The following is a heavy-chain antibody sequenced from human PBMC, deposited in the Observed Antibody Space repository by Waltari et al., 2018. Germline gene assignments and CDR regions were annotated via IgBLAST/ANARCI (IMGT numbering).Heavy chain of an antibody. CDR2: INHSGST. V-gene: IGHV4-34*01. D-gene: IGHD3-9*01. J-gene: IGHJ6*01. Sequence: QVQLQQWGAGLLKPSETLSLTCAVYGGSFSGYYWSWIRQPPGKGLAWIGEINHSGSTNSNRILWSRDSRPVDTAKNQVSRQLSFVTAADRAVYYCARANVLGYFDWSKYYYYGMEVWGQGTTVTVCS. CDR3: ARANVLGYFDWSKYYYYGMEV. CDR1: GGSFSGYY.